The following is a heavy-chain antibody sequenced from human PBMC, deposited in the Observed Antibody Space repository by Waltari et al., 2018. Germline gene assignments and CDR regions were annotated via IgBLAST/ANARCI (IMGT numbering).Heavy chain of an antibody. V-gene: IGHV1-8*01. CDR1: GYPFTSHD. D-gene: IGHD3-10*01. CDR3: ARDGALTTADYRWFDS. Sequence: QVQLEQSGPEVKKPGASVKVSCKTSGYPFTSHDINWVRQAAGQGLEWMGGMNPSNGKIGYAQKFKGRLTVTRNTSISTVFMELNSLTSEDTAVYYCARDGALTTADYRWFDSWGQGTLVTVSS. J-gene: IGHJ5*01. CDR2: MNPSNGKI.